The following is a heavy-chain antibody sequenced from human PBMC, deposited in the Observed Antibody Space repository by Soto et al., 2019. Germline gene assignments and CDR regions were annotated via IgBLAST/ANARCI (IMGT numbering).Heavy chain of an antibody. V-gene: IGHV1-3*01. D-gene: IGHD6-19*01. CDR2: INAGNGNT. CDR3: ARDLGGWPDY. J-gene: IGHJ4*02. CDR1: GYTFTSYA. Sequence: QVQLVQSGAEVKKPGASVKVSCKASGYTFTSYAIHWVRQAPGQRLEWMGWINAGNGNTKYSQKFQDRVTITRDTSASTACMELSSLRSEDTVVYYCARDLGGWPDYWGQGTLVTVSS.